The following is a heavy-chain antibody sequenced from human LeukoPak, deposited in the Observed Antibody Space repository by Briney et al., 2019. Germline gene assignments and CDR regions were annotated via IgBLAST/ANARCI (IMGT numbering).Heavy chain of an antibody. V-gene: IGHV4-59*08. CDR2: IYYSGST. Sequence: PSETLSLTCTVSGGSISSYYWSWIRQPPGKGLEWIGYIYYSGSTNYNPSLKSRVTISVDTSKNQFSLKLSSVTAADTAVYYCARGKTAYNYYYGMDVWGQGTTVTVSS. J-gene: IGHJ6*02. D-gene: IGHD3-16*01. CDR3: ARGKTAYNYYYGMDV. CDR1: GGSISSYY.